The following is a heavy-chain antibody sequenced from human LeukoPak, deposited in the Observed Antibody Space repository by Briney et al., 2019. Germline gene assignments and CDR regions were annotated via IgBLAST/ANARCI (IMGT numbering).Heavy chain of an antibody. D-gene: IGHD4-17*01. V-gene: IGHV4-34*01. CDR3: ARGGWILRRYGDYVYSWFDP. CDR2: INHSGST. CDR1: GGSFSGYY. Sequence: PSETLSLTCAVYGGSFSGYYWSWIRQPPGKGLEWIGEINHSGSTNYNPSLKSRVTISVDTSKNQFSLKLSSVTAADTAVYYCARGGWILRRYGDYVYSWFDPWGQGTLVTVSS. J-gene: IGHJ5*02.